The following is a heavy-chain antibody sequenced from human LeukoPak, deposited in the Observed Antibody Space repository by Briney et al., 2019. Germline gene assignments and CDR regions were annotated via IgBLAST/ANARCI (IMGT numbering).Heavy chain of an antibody. CDR1: GGTISSYY. CDR3: ARDARYYDSSGYYYWFDP. J-gene: IGHJ5*02. V-gene: IGHV4-59*01. D-gene: IGHD3-22*01. CDR2: IYYSGST. Sequence: SSETLSLTCTVYGGTISSYYWSWIRQPPGKGLEWIGYIYYSGSTNYNPSLKSRVTISVDTSKNQFSLKLSSVTAADTAVYYCARDARYYDSSGYYYWFDPWGQGTLVTVSS.